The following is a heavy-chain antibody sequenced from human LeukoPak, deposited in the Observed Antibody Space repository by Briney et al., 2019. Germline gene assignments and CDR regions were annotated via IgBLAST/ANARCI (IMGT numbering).Heavy chain of an antibody. Sequence: PGGSLRLSCAASGFTFSSYSMNWVRQAPGKGLEWASSISSSSSYIYYADSVKGRFTISRDNAKNSLYLQMNSLRAEDTAVYYCARDPPSYYDSGAFDYWGQGTLVTVSS. V-gene: IGHV3-21*01. D-gene: IGHD3-22*01. J-gene: IGHJ4*02. CDR1: GFTFSSYS. CDR3: ARDPPSYYDSGAFDY. CDR2: ISSSSSYI.